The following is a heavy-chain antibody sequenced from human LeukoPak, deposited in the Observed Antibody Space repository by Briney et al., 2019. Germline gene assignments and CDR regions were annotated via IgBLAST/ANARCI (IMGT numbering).Heavy chain of an antibody. Sequence: ASVKVSCKASGYTFSSYYMHWVRQAPGQGLEWMGIINPSRGSTSYAPKFQGRVTMTRDTSSSTVHMELRGLRSDDTAVYYCARDATRGIGGSYDFGFWGQGTLVTVSS. J-gene: IGHJ4*02. CDR3: ARDATRGIGGSYDFGF. CDR2: INPSRGST. CDR1: GYTFSSYY. V-gene: IGHV1-46*01. D-gene: IGHD3-16*01.